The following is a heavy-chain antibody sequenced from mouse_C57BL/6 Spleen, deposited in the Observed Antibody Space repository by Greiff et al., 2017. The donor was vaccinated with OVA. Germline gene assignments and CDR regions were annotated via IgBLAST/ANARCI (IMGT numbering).Heavy chain of an antibody. Sequence: EVQLQQSGPELVKPGASVKIPCKASGYTFTDYNMDWVKQSHGKSLEWIGDINPNNGGTIYNQKFKGKATLTVDKSSSTAYMALRSLTSEDTAVYYCARGIYYGSSYDGAMDDWGQGTSVTVSS. D-gene: IGHD1-1*01. J-gene: IGHJ4*01. CDR2: INPNNGGT. V-gene: IGHV1-18*01. CDR3: ARGIYYGSSYDGAMDD. CDR1: GYTFTDYN.